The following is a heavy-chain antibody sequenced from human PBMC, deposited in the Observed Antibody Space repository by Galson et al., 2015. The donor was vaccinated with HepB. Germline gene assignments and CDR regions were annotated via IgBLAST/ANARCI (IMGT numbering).Heavy chain of an antibody. CDR3: ARHAGDIVVMLYERASYFYMDV. CDR2: IYYSGST. D-gene: IGHD2-8*01. J-gene: IGHJ6*03. CDR1: GGSFSSSSYY. Sequence: SETLSLTCTVSGGSFSSSSYYWGWIRQPPGKGLEWIGNIYYSGSTYYNPSLKSRVTMSVDTSKNQFSLKLSSVTAADTAVYYCARHAGDIVVMLYERASYFYMDVWGKGTTVTVSS. V-gene: IGHV4-39*01.